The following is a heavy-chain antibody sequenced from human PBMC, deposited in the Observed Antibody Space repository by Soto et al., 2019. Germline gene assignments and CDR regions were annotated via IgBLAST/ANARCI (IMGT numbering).Heavy chain of an antibody. D-gene: IGHD3-10*01. Sequence: PSETPSLTCTVSGDSICSGVYYWTWIRQHPGKGLEWIGYISYSGNTYYNSSLKSRVIISVDTSKKQFSLKLSSVTAADTAVYYCARGIWFGELALDYWGQGTLVTVSS. CDR3: ARGIWFGELALDY. CDR2: ISYSGNT. J-gene: IGHJ4*02. CDR1: GDSICSGVYY. V-gene: IGHV4-31*03.